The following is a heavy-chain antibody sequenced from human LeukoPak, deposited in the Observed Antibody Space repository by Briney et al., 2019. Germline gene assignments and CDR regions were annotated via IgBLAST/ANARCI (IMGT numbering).Heavy chain of an antibody. CDR1: GGSISSSNW. D-gene: IGHD6-19*01. CDR3: AREVAGMYNWFDP. Sequence: PSGTLSLTCAVSGGSISSSNWWSWVRQPPGKGLEWIGEIYHSGSTNYNPSLMSRVTISVDKSKNQFSLKLSSVTAADTAVYYCAREVAGMYNWFDPWGQGTLVTVSS. V-gene: IGHV4-4*02. J-gene: IGHJ5*02. CDR2: IYHSGST.